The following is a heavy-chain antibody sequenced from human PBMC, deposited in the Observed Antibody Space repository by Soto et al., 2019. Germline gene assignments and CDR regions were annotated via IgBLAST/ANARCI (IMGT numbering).Heavy chain of an antibody. Sequence: EVQLMESGGGLVQPGGSLRLSCAGSGFTFSSYWMNWVRQAPGKGLEWVANIKQDGSEKYYVDSVKGRFSISRDNAQNSMYQQTNSLRAEDTAVYYCAGGTGWLIYYWGQGTLVTVSS. CDR1: GFTFSSYW. CDR2: IKQDGSEK. CDR3: AGGTGWLIYY. V-gene: IGHV3-7*04. J-gene: IGHJ4*02. D-gene: IGHD6-19*01.